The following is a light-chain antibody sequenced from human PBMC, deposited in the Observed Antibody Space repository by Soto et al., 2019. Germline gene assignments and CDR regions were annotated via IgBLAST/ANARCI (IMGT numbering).Light chain of an antibody. CDR3: HQRNQ. CDR1: QTISSW. CDR2: AAS. V-gene: IGKV1-5*01. J-gene: IGKJ5*01. Sequence: DIQMTQNTYTLSGSVGDRVTTTCRASQTISSWLAWYQQKPGKAPKLLIYAASSLQSGVPSRFSGSGSGTDFTLTISSLQPEDFAMYYCHQRNQFGQGTRLEIK.